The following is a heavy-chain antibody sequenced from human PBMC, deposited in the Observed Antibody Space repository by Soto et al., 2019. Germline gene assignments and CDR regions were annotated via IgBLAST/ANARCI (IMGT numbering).Heavy chain of an antibody. CDR3: AREGVTSLRYFAY. CDR1: GFTFSDHY. D-gene: IGHD4-17*01. V-gene: IGHV3-72*01. CDR2: TRNKANSYTT. J-gene: IGHJ4*02. Sequence: EVQLVESGGGLVQPGGSLRLSCAASGFTFSDHYMDWVRQAPGKGLEWVGRTRNKANSYTTEYAASVKGRFTISRDDSKNSLYLQMNSLKSEDTAVYYCAREGVTSLRYFAYWGQGALVTVSS.